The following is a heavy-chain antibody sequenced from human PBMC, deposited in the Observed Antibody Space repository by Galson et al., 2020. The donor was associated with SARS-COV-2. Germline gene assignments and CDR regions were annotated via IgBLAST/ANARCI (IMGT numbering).Heavy chain of an antibody. D-gene: IGHD1-7*01. J-gene: IGHJ4*02. Sequence: ASVKVSCKASGYTFTSYYMHWVRQAPGQGLEWMGIINPSGGSTSYAQKFQGRVTMTRDTSTSTVYMELSSLRSEDTAVYYCARGGWVTGTTRTPNDYWGQGTLVTVSS. V-gene: IGHV1-46*01. CDR2: INPSGGST. CDR3: ARGGWVTGTTRTPNDY. CDR1: GYTFTSYY.